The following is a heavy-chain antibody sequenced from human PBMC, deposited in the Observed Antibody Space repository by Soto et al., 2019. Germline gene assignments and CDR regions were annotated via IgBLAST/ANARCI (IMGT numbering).Heavy chain of an antibody. CDR2: IYYSGST. J-gene: IGHJ5*02. D-gene: IGHD6-13*01. CDR3: ARLGFSTYNWFDP. Sequence: SETLSLTCTVSGDSISSYYWSWIRQPPGKGLEWIGYIYYSGSTNYNPSLKSRVTISVDTSKNQFSLNLSSVTAADTAVYYCARLGFSTYNWFDPWGQGTLVTVS. V-gene: IGHV4-59*08. CDR1: GDSISSYY.